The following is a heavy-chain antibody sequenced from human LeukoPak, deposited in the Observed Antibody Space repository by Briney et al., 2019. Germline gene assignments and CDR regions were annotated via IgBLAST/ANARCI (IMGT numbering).Heavy chain of an antibody. CDR1: GGSISSGDYY. CDR2: IYYSGST. J-gene: IGHJ4*02. V-gene: IGHV4-30-4*02. CDR3: ASRDYGGTHFDY. Sequence: PSETLSLTCTVSGGSISSGDYYWSWIRQPPGKGLEWIGYIYYSGSTYYNPSLKSRVTISVDTSKNQFSLKLSSVTAADTAVYYCASRDYGGTHFDYWGQGTLVTVSS. D-gene: IGHD4-23*01.